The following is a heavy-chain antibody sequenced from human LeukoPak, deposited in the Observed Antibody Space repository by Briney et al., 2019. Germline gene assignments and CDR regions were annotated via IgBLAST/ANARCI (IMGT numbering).Heavy chain of an antibody. V-gene: IGHV3-30*02. D-gene: IGHD2-2*01. Sequence: GGSLRLSCAASGFTFSSYGMHWVRQAPGKGLEWVAFIRYDGSNKYYADSVKGRFTISRDNAKNSLYLQMNSLRAEDTAVYYCARGYCSSTSCFSLNYWGQGTLVTVSS. J-gene: IGHJ4*02. CDR3: ARGYCSSTSCFSLNY. CDR1: GFTFSSYG. CDR2: IRYDGSNK.